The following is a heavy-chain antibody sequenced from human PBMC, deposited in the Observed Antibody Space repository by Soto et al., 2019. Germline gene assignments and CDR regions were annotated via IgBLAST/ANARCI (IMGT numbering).Heavy chain of an antibody. CDR2: INPSGGSP. CDR1: GYTFTSYY. D-gene: IGHD3-9*01. Sequence: SVEVSCKESGYTFTSYYMHWVRQAHGQGLEWMGIINPSGGSPSYAQKFQGRVTMTRDTSTSTVYMELSSLRSEDTAVYYCARTRGRYFSGSGYYYYYGMDVWGQGTTVTVSS. V-gene: IGHV1-46*01. J-gene: IGHJ6*02. CDR3: ARTRGRYFSGSGYYYYYGMDV.